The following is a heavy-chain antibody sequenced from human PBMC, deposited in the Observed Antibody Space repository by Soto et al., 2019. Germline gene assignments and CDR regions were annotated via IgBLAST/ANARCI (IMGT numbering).Heavy chain of an antibody. J-gene: IGHJ3*02. CDR3: ARDPPGHTVTTPNAAFDI. CDR2: IYYSGST. V-gene: IGHV4-30-4*01. CDR1: GGSISSGDYY. D-gene: IGHD4-17*01. Sequence: SETLSLTCTVSGGSISSGDYYWSWIRQPPGKGLEWIGYIYYSGSTYYNPSLKSRVTISVDTSKNQFSLKLSSVTAADTAVYYCARDPPGHTVTTPNAAFDIWGQGTMVTVSS.